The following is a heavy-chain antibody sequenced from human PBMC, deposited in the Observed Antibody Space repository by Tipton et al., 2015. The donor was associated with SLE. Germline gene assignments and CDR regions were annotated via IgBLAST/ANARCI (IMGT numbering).Heavy chain of an antibody. CDR1: GGSISSGGYY. CDR2: IYHTGST. CDR3: ANDMSYD. Sequence: TLSLTCTVSGGSISSGGYYWTWIRQHPGKGLEWIGYIYHTGSTYYNPSLKSRVTISVATSNNQFSLKLTSLTAADTAVYYCANDMSYDGGQGTLVTVSS. V-gene: IGHV4-31*03. J-gene: IGHJ4*02. D-gene: IGHD3-3*01.